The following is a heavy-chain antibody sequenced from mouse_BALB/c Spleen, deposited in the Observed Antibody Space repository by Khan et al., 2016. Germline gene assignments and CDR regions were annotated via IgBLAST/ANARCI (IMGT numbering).Heavy chain of an antibody. J-gene: IGHJ4*01. CDR1: GYTFTSYW. Sequence: QVQLQQPGAELVKPGTSVRLSCKASGYTFTSYWMHWMKQRPGQGLEWIGEINPTYGRTDYNEKFKTKATLTVDKSSSTVYMQLSSLTSEDSAVXYCARTGAPYDMDYWGQGTSVTVSS. D-gene: IGHD3-1*01. CDR2: INPTYGRT. V-gene: IGHV1S81*02. CDR3: ARTGAPYDMDY.